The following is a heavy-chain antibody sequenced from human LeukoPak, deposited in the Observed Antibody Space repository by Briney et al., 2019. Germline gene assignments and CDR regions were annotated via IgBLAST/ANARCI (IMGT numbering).Heavy chain of an antibody. Sequence: ASVKVSCKASGYTFTNYYMHWVRQAPGQGLEWMGIINPSGGGTSYAQKFQGRLAMTRDTSTTTVYMELSSLRSEDTAMYYCAREIGPRQLHLWGSAFDYWGQGTLVTVSS. CDR3: AREIGPRQLHLWGSAFDY. J-gene: IGHJ4*02. V-gene: IGHV1-46*01. CDR1: GYTFTNYY. D-gene: IGHD5-18*01. CDR2: INPSGGGT.